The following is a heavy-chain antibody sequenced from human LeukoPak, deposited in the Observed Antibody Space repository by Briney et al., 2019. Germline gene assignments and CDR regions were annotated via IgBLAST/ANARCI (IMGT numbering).Heavy chain of an antibody. Sequence: GGSLRLSCAASGFTFSSYAMGWVRQAPGKGLEWVSAISGSGGSTYYADSVKGRFTISRDNSKNTLYLQMNSLRAEDTAVYYCAKDARNEDTAMVTSYFDYWGQGILVTVSS. V-gene: IGHV3-23*01. CDR1: GFTFSSYA. CDR2: ISGSGGST. CDR3: AKDARNEDTAMVTSYFDY. J-gene: IGHJ4*02. D-gene: IGHD5-18*01.